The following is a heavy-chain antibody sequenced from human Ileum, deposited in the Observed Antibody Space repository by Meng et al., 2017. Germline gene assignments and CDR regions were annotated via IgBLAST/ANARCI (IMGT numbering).Heavy chain of an antibody. Sequence: GGSLRLSCVASGFTFASSAMHWVRQAPGKGLEWVTVVSSYVNNKYYADSVKGRFTISRDNSKNTLFLEMNSLRPEDTAVHYCAKDGGVGFTDFDYWSQGTLVTVSS. D-gene: IGHD3-16*01. CDR2: VSSYVNNK. J-gene: IGHJ4*02. CDR1: GFTFASSA. CDR3: AKDGGVGFTDFDY. V-gene: IGHV3-30*01.